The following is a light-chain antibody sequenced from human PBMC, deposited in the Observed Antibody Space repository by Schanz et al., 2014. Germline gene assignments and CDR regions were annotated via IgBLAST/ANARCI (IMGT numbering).Light chain of an antibody. CDR2: EVN. Sequence: QSALTQPASVSGSPGQSVTISCTGTSSDVGGYNYVSWYQQHPGKAPKLMINEVNKRPSGVPDRFSGSKSGNTASLTISGLQADDEADYYCCSYAGSGTNVFGTGTKLTVL. CDR3: CSYAGSGTNV. CDR1: SSDVGGYNY. J-gene: IGLJ1*01. V-gene: IGLV2-8*01.